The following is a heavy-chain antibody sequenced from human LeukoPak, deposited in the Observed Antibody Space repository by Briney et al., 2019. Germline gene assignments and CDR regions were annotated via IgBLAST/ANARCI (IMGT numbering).Heavy chain of an antibody. CDR2: IIPIFGTA. CDR1: GGTFSSYA. D-gene: IGHD3-10*01. CDR3: ARGHYYGSGSYSMDV. Sequence: ASVKVSCKASGGTFSSYAISWVRQAPGQGLEWMGGIIPIFGTANYAQKFQGRVTITADESTSTAYMELSSLRSEDTAVYYCARGHYYGSGSYSMDVWGKGTTVTISS. J-gene: IGHJ6*03. V-gene: IGHV1-69*13.